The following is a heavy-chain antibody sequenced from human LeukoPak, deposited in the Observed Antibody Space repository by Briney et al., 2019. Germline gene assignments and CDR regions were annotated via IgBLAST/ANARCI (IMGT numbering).Heavy chain of an antibody. V-gene: IGHV1-2*06. Sequence: ASVKVSCKASQYTFTDYYMHWVRQAPGQGLEWMGRIKPNSGGTNYGQKFQGRVTMTRDTSISIAYMELSNLRSDDTAVYYCARAGVWDSSDTSGYHNGAFDIWGQGTMVTVSS. D-gene: IGHD3-22*01. CDR1: QYTFTDYY. J-gene: IGHJ3*02. CDR3: ARAGVWDSSDTSGYHNGAFDI. CDR2: IKPNSGGT.